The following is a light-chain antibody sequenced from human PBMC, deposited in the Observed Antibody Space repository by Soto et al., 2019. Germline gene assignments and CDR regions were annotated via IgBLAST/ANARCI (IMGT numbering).Light chain of an antibody. Sequence: ERVMTQSPATLSVSPGERATLSCRASQSVSSYLAWYQQKPGQAPRLLIYDASNRTTGIPARFSGSGPGTDFTLTISRLEPEDFAVYYCQQYGSSPGTFGQGTKVDIK. V-gene: IGKV3-20*01. J-gene: IGKJ1*01. CDR3: QQYGSSPGT. CDR1: QSVSSY. CDR2: DAS.